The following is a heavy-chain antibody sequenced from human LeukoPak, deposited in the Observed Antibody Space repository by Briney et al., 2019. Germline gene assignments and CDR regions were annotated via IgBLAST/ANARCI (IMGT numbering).Heavy chain of an antibody. J-gene: IGHJ4*02. CDR1: GFTFSNAW. Sequence: GGSLRLSCAASGFTFSNAWMSWVRQAPGKGPEWVGRVKSKTDGGTTDYAAPVKGRFTISRDDSKNTLYLQMNSLKTEDTAVYYCTTDGWLLLPFDYWGQGTLVTVSS. CDR3: TTDGWLLLPFDY. CDR2: VKSKTDGGTT. V-gene: IGHV3-15*01. D-gene: IGHD3-22*01.